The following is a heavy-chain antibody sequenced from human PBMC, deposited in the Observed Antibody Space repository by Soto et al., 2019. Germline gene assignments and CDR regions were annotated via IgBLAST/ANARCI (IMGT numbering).Heavy chain of an antibody. CDR3: ARGIAAAGGRYYFDY. Sequence: PSETLSLTCTVSGGSISSYYWSWIRQPPGKGLEWIGYIYYSGSTNYNPSLKSRVTISVDTSKNQFSLKLSSVTAADTAVYYCARGIAAAGGRYYFDYWGKGTLVTVSS. V-gene: IGHV4-59*12. J-gene: IGHJ4*02. CDR2: IYYSGST. D-gene: IGHD6-13*01. CDR1: GGSISSYY.